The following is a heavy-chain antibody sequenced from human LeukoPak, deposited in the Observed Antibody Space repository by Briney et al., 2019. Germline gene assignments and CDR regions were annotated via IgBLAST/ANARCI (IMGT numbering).Heavy chain of an antibody. CDR1: GYTFSAFH. CDR2: VNPNSADT. J-gene: IGHJ4*02. Sequence: GASVKVSCKASGYTFSAFHIHWVRLAPGQGPEWMGWVNPNSADTNYAQKFRGRVTMTRDTSINTAYMELSSLRSDDTAVYYCARSNYYGSQSEYWGQGTLVAVPS. CDR3: ARSNYYGSQSEY. D-gene: IGHD3-10*01. V-gene: IGHV1-2*02.